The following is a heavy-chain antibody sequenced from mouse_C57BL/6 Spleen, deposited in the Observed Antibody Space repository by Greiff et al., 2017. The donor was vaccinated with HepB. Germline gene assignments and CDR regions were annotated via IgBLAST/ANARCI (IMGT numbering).Heavy chain of an antibody. CDR2: IDPSDSYT. D-gene: IGHD4-1*01. J-gene: IGHJ2*01. V-gene: IGHV1-69*01. CDR3: ARGTGTSFDY. Sequence: VQLQQPGAELVMPGASVKLSCKASGYTFTSYWMHWVKQRPGQGLEWIGEIDPSDSYTNYNQKFKGKSTLTVDKSSSTAYMQLSSLTSEDSAVYYCARGTGTSFDYWGQGTTLTVSS. CDR1: GYTFTSYW.